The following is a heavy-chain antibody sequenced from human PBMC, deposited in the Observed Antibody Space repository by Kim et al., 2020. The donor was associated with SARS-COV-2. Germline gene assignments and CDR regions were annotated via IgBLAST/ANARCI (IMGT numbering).Heavy chain of an antibody. CDR3: ARAEPLTTVTLSRVNFVS. V-gene: IGHV4-31*03. CDR1: GGSLSSGGYY. Sequence: SETLSLTCTVSGGSLSSGGYYWSWLRQHPGKGLEWIGYIYYSGRTYYNPSLKSRVTISVDTSKNQFSLNLSSVTAADTAVYYCARAEPLTTVTLSRVNFVSWGQGTLVTVSS. D-gene: IGHD4-17*01. J-gene: IGHJ4*02. CDR2: IYYSGRT.